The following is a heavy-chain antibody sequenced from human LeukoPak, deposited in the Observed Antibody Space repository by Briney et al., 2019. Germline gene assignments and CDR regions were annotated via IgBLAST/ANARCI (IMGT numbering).Heavy chain of an antibody. CDR3: ARDPGYNDRSGYYHMYYFDN. CDR1: GYTFTSYA. CDR2: INAGNGNT. D-gene: IGHD3-22*01. J-gene: IGHJ4*02. Sequence: ASVKVSCKASGYTFTSYAMHWVRQAPGQRLEWMGWINAGNGNTKYSQKFQGRVTITRDTPASTAYMELSSLRSEDTAVYYCARDPGYNDRSGYYHMYYFDNWGQGTLVTVSS. V-gene: IGHV1-3*01.